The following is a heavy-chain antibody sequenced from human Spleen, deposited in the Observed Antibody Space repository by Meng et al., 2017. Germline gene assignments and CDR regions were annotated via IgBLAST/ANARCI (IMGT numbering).Heavy chain of an antibody. D-gene: IGHD3-3*01. V-gene: IGHV4-34*02. CDR1: GGSFSGYY. CDR3: ARRTYYDFWSGYYKTFDP. CDR2: INHSGST. J-gene: IGHJ5*02. Sequence: QVQLQQGGAGLFKPSETLSPTCAVYGGSFSGYYWSWIRQPPGKGLEWIGEINHSGSTNYNPSLKSRVTISVDTSKNQFSLKLSSVTAADTAVYYCARRTYYDFWSGYYKTFDPWGQGTLVTVSS.